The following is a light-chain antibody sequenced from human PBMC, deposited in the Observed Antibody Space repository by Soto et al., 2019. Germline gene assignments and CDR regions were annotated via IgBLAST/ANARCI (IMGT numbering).Light chain of an antibody. CDR2: GNS. CDR3: QSYDSSLSGSGV. CDR1: SSNIGAGYD. J-gene: IGLJ2*01. V-gene: IGLV1-40*01. Sequence: QSVLTQPPSVSGATGQRVTISCTGSSSNIGAGYDVHWYQQLPGTAPKHLIYGNSNRPSGVPDRFSGSKSGTSASLAITGLQAEDEADYYCQSYDSSLSGSGVFGGGTKLTVL.